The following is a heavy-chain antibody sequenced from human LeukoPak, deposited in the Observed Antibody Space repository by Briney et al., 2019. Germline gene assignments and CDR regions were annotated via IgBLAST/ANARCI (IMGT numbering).Heavy chain of an antibody. CDR2: IGSGSRTI. CDR3: ARVDLTYGSVPYMDV. Sequence: GGSLRLSCSASGFTFTNYAIHWVRQAPGKGLEWISYIGSGSRTIYYADSVKGRFTISRDNAKNSLYLQMNSLRAEDTAVYYCARVDLTYGSVPYMDVWGQGTTVTVSS. J-gene: IGHJ6*02. D-gene: IGHD3-10*01. CDR1: GFTFTNYA. V-gene: IGHV3-48*01.